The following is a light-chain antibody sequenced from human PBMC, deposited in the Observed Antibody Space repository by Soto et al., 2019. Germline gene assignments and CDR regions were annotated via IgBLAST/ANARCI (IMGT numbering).Light chain of an antibody. J-gene: IGKJ1*01. CDR2: GAS. V-gene: IGKV3-15*01. CDR3: QHYNNLPPT. CDR1: QSVSSN. Sequence: EKVMTQSPATLSVSPGERATLSCRASQSVSSNLAWYQQKPGQAPRLLIYGASTRATGIPARFSGSGSGTEFTLTISSLQSEDFAVYYCQHYNNLPPTFGQGTKVEI.